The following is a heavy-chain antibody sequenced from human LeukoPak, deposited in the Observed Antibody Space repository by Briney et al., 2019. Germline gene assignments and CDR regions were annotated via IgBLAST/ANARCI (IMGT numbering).Heavy chain of an antibody. J-gene: IGHJ4*02. CDR2: IRYDGSNK. CDR1: GFTFSSYG. V-gene: IGHV3-30*02. D-gene: IGHD3-3*01. Sequence: GGSLGLSCAASGFTFSSYGMHWVRQAPGKGLEWVAFIRYDGSNKYYADSVKGRFTISRDNSKNTLYLQMNSLRAEDTAVYYCAKDGSITIFGVVISYFDYWGQGTLVTVSS. CDR3: AKDGSITIFGVVISYFDY.